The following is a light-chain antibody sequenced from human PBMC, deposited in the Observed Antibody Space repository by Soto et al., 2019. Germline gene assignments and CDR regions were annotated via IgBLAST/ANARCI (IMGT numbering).Light chain of an antibody. CDR1: SSNLGAGYD. Sequence: QSVLTQPTSVSGAPGQRVTISCTGNSSNLGAGYDVHWYQQLPGAAPKLLIYRNNQRPSGVPDRFSGSKSGASASLAISGLRSDDEADYSGAKSDDRLNGFYLFGTGTKRTVL. V-gene: IGLV1-40*01. CDR3: AKSDDRLNGFYL. CDR2: RNN. J-gene: IGLJ1*01.